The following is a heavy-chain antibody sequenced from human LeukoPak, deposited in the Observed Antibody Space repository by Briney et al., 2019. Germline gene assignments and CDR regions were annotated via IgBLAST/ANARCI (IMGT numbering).Heavy chain of an antibody. CDR3: AKEERSGYHPYYFHY. Sequence: GGSLRLSCAASGFTFSSNPMTWVRQAPGKGLEWVSAISESGGSTYSADSVKGRFTFSRDNSKNTLYLQMNSLRAEDKAVYYCAKEERSGYHPYYFHYWGQGTLVTVSS. J-gene: IGHJ4*02. CDR2: ISESGGST. V-gene: IGHV3-23*01. D-gene: IGHD5-12*01. CDR1: GFTFSSNP.